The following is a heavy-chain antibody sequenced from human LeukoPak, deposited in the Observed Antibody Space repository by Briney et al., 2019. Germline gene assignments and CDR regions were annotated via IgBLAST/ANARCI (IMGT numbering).Heavy chain of an antibody. J-gene: IGHJ3*02. D-gene: IGHD1-26*01. CDR1: GFIFSDHY. V-gene: IGHV3-72*01. CDR2: TRNEANIYTT. Sequence: GGSLRLSCAASGFIFSDHYMDWVRQASGKGLEWVGRTRNEANIYTTKYAASVKGRFTISRDDSKNSLYLHMNSLKTEDTAVYYCASPVGATTVRAFDIWGQGTMVTVSS. CDR3: ASPVGATTVRAFDI.